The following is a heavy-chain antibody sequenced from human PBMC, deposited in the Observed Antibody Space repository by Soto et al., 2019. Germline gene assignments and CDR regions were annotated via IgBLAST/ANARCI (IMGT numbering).Heavy chain of an antibody. CDR2: ISESGGST. V-gene: IGHV3-23*01. Sequence: GGSLRLSCAASGFSFSDYAMSWVRQAPGKGLEWVSVISESGGSTHYADSVRGRFTVSRDNSKNSLSLRMNSLRDEDTAVYFCAKRSPYSSDWYSPTFDYWGQGALVTVS. D-gene: IGHD6-13*01. CDR3: AKRSPYSSDWYSPTFDY. CDR1: GFSFSDYA. J-gene: IGHJ4*02.